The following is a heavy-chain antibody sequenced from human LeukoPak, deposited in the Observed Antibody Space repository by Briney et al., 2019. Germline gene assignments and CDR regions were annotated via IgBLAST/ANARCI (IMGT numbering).Heavy chain of an antibody. CDR1: GFTFSSYD. D-gene: IGHD3-10*01. CDR3: ARVGSGVRGAIAYGMDV. V-gene: IGHV3-13*01. Sequence: GGSLTLSCAASGFTFSSYDMHWLRQATGKGLEWVSAIGTAGDTYYPGSVKGRFTISRENAKNSLYLQMNSLRAGDTAVYYCARVGSGVRGAIAYGMDVWGQGTTVTVSS. CDR2: IGTAGDT. J-gene: IGHJ6*02.